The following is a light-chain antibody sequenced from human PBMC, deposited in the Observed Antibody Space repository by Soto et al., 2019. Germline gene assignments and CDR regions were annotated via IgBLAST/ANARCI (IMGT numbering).Light chain of an antibody. V-gene: IGLV2-11*01. CDR3: CSYAGSYTFD. CDR2: DVS. Sequence: QSVLTQPRSVSGSPGQSVTISCTGTSSVVGGYNYVSWYQQHPGKAPKLMIYDVSKRPSGVPDRFSGSKSGNTASLTISGLQAEDEADYYCCSYAGSYTFDFGTGTEVNVL. CDR1: SSVVGGYNY. J-gene: IGLJ1*01.